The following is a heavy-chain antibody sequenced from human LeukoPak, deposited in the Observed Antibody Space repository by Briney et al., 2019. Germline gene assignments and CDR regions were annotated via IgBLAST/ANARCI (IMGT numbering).Heavy chain of an antibody. CDR2: ISSSSSYI. Sequence: GGSLRLSCAASGFTFSSYSMNCVRQAPGKGLEWVSSISSSSSYIYYADSVKGRFTISRDNAKNSLYLQMNSLRAEDTAVYYCAREKEAARYYYYYYGMDVWGQGTTVTVSS. J-gene: IGHJ6*02. CDR3: AREKEAARYYYYYYGMDV. D-gene: IGHD6-6*01. CDR1: GFTFSSYS. V-gene: IGHV3-21*01.